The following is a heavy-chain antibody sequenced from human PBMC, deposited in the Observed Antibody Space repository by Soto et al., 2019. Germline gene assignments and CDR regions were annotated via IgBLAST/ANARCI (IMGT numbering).Heavy chain of an antibody. CDR2: INSVSGGA. CDR1: GDTHTIYF. D-gene: IGHD2-2*02. J-gene: IGHJ4*02. Sequence: GASVKVSCKASGDTHTIYFIHWLRQAPGQGLEWMGWINSVSGGANYAPRFQGRVAMTRDRSSATAFMELSRLRAEDTAVYYCAKDGGQLLYGYWGQGTLVTVSS. CDR3: AKDGGQLLYGY. V-gene: IGHV1-2*02.